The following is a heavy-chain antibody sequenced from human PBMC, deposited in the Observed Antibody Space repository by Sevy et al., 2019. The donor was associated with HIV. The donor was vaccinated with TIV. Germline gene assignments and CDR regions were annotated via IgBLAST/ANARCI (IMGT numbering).Heavy chain of an antibody. Sequence: GGSLRLSCAASGFTFSSYGMHWVRQAPGKGLEWVAVIWYDGSNKYYADSVKGRFTISRDNSKNTLYLQMNSLRAEDTAVYYCARAGSRDAFDIWGQGTMVTVSS. CDR1: GFTFSSYG. V-gene: IGHV3-33*01. D-gene: IGHD3-10*01. J-gene: IGHJ3*02. CDR2: IWYDGSNK. CDR3: ARAGSRDAFDI.